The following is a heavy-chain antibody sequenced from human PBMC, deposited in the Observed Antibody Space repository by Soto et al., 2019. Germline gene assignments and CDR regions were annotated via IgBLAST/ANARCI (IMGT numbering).Heavy chain of an antibody. CDR3: AREAPYCASATCPKFYDMDV. V-gene: IGHV1-69*13. J-gene: IGHJ6*02. CDR2: IIPILNSP. CDR1: GGTFGSYA. Sequence: SVKVSCKASGGTFGSYAITWLRRAPGQGLEWLGGIIPILNSPAYAQKFQARVVITADEITNTAYMELNSLRFDDTAVYYCAREAPYCASATCPKFYDMDVWGQGTTVAVSS. D-gene: IGHD2-21*01.